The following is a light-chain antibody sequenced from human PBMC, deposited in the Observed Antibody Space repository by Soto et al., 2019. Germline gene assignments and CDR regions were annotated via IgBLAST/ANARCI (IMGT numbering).Light chain of an antibody. CDR1: QTVSNSY. Sequence: EIVLTQSPGTLSLSPGDRVTLSCRASQTVSNSYIAWYQQKPGHAPRLLLYDASARATGIPARVTGSGSGTDFTLTITRLEPEDFAVYYCQQYGRPPYTFGQGTKLEIK. V-gene: IGKV3-20*01. CDR3: QQYGRPPYT. J-gene: IGKJ2*01. CDR2: DAS.